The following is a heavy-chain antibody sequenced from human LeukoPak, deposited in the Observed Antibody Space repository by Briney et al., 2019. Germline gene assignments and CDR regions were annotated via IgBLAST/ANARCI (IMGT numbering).Heavy chain of an antibody. CDR3: AREKSSGWYYFDY. D-gene: IGHD6-19*01. Sequence: GGSLRLSCAAFGFTFNYYSMNWVRQAPGKGLEWVSYISSSSSTIYYADSVKGRFTISRDNAKNSLYLQMNSLRAEDTAVYYCAREKSSGWYYFDYWGQGTLVTVSS. CDR1: GFTFNYYS. V-gene: IGHV3-48*01. J-gene: IGHJ4*02. CDR2: ISSSSSTI.